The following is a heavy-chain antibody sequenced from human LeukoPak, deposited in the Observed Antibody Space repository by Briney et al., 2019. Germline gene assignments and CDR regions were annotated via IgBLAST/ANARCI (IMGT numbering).Heavy chain of an antibody. J-gene: IGHJ3*02. D-gene: IGHD6-6*01. Sequence: SETLSLTCTVSGGSISSSSYYWGWIRQPPGKGLEWIGSIYYSGSTYYNPSLKSRVTISVDTSKNQFSLKLSSVTAADTAVYYCARHRSSSSGDAFDIWGQGTMVTVSS. CDR3: ARHRSSSSGDAFDI. V-gene: IGHV4-39*01. CDR2: IYYSGST. CDR1: GGSISSSSYY.